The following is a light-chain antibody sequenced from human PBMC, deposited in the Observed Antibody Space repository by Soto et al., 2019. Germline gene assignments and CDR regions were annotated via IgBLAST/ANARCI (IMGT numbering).Light chain of an antibody. Sequence: IVLKQSPATLSLNTEERGTLSCRASPSVTNYLAWYQQRPGQAPRLLIYGAFNRATGIPARFSGSGSGTDFTLTISSLEPEDSAIYYCQQRYVLLPVTFGQGGLLEVK. V-gene: IGKV3-11*01. CDR2: GAF. CDR1: PSVTNY. J-gene: IGKJ5*01. CDR3: QQRYVLLPVT.